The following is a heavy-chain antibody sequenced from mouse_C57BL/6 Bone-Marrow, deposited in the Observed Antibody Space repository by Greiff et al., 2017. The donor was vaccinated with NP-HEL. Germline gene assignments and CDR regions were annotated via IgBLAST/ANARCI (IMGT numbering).Heavy chain of an antibody. CDR1: GFNIKDDY. J-gene: IGHJ2*01. Sequence: EVQRVESGAELVRPGASVKLSCTASGFNIKDDYMHWVKQRPEQGLEWIGWIDPENGDTEYASKFQGKATITADTSSNTAYLQLSSLTSEDTAVYYCTTDYSGYWGQGTTLTVSS. D-gene: IGHD2-12*01. V-gene: IGHV14-4*01. CDR2: IDPENGDT. CDR3: TTDYSGY.